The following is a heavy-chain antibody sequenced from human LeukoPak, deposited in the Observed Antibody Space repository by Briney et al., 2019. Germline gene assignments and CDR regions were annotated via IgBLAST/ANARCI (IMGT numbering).Heavy chain of an antibody. V-gene: IGHV4-38-2*02. J-gene: IGHJ4*02. D-gene: IGHD3-22*01. CDR2: IYHSGST. Sequence: SETLSLTCTVSGYSISSGYYWGWIRQPPGKGLEWIGSIYHSGSTYYNPSLKSRVTISVDTSKNQFSLKLRSVTAADTAVYYRARVSGYYFDYWGQGTLVTVSS. CDR1: GYSISSGYY. CDR3: ARVSGYYFDY.